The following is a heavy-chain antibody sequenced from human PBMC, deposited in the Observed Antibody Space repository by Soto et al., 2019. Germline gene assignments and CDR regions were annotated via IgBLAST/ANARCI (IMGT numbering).Heavy chain of an antibody. Sequence: SCAASGFTFSSYGMDWVRQAPGKGLEWVAVISYDGSNKYYADSVKGRFTISRDNSKNTLYLQMNSLRAEDTAMYYCAKKLANYYYYGVDVWGQGTTVTVSS. J-gene: IGHJ6*02. CDR3: AKKLANYYYYGVDV. D-gene: IGHD5-12*01. CDR2: ISYDGSNK. V-gene: IGHV3-30*18. CDR1: GFTFSSYG.